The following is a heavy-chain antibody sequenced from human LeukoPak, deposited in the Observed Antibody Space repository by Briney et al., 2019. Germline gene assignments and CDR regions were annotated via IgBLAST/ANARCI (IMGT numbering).Heavy chain of an antibody. CDR3: AKDQPHWYFDL. Sequence: GGSLRLSCAASGFTFSSYAMSWVRQAPGKGLEWVSAISGRGVSTYYADSVKGRFTISRDNSKSTLYLQMNGLRAEDTAVYYCAKDQPHWYFDLWGRGTLVTVSS. V-gene: IGHV3-23*01. CDR1: GFTFSSYA. CDR2: ISGRGVST. J-gene: IGHJ2*01.